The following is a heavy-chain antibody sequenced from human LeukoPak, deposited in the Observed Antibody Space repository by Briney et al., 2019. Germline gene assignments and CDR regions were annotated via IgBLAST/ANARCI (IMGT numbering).Heavy chain of an antibody. V-gene: IGHV4-30-2*01. CDR1: GASISRGYYS. Sequence: SQTLSLTCTVSGASISRGYYSWTWIRQPPGKGLEWIGYHYHSGSTYYNPSLKSRVTISVDTSKNQFSLKLSSVTAADTAVYYCAIIRRPYYFDYWGQGTLVTVSS. CDR3: AIIRRPYYFDY. J-gene: IGHJ4*02. CDR2: HYHSGST.